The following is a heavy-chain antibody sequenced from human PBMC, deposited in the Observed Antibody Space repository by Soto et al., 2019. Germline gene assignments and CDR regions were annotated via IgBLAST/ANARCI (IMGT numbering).Heavy chain of an antibody. V-gene: IGHV1-18*01. CDR2: ISAYNGNT. J-gene: IGHJ6*02. D-gene: IGHD2-2*01. CDR1: GYTFTSYG. CDR3: ARRGYCISTSCYAWLGGMAV. Sequence: QVQLVQSGAEVKKPGASVKVSCKASGYTFTSYGISWVRQAPGQGLEWMGWISAYNGNTNYAQKLQGRVTMTTDTSTSTGYMGLRSLRSDDKAVYYCARRGYCISTSCYAWLGGMAVWGQGTTVTVSS.